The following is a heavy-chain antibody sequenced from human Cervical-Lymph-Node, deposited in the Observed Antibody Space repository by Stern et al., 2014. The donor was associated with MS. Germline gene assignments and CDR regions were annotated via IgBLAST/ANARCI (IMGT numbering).Heavy chain of an antibody. CDR2: ISYDGNDK. CDR1: GFTFSTYA. Sequence: VQLVQSGGGVVQNGRSLRLSCAASGFTFSTYAMYWVRQAPGKGLEWVAVISYDGNDKYNADFVKGRFTISRDNSKNMLYLQMNSLSAEDTAVYYCARDFYYGMDVWGQGTTVTVSS. J-gene: IGHJ6*02. CDR3: ARDFYYGMDV. V-gene: IGHV3-30*04.